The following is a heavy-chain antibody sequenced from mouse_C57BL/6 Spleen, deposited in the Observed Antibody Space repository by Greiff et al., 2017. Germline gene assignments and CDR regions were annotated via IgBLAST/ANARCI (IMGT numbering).Heavy chain of an antibody. CDR1: GFTFSNYW. V-gene: IGHV6-3*01. CDR2: IRLKSDNYAT. J-gene: IGHJ2*01. D-gene: IGHD4-1*01. Sequence: EVKLMESGGGLVQPGGSMKLSCVASGFTFSNYWMNWVRQSPEKGLEWVAQIRLKSDNYATHYAESVKGRFTISRDDSKSSVYLQMNNLRAEDTGIYYCTPNWSQGYWGQGTTLTVSS. CDR3: TPNWSQGY.